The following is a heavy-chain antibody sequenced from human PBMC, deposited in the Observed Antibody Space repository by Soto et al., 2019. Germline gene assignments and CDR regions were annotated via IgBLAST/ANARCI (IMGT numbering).Heavy chain of an antibody. J-gene: IGHJ4*02. CDR3: ARGVELYWFDY. Sequence: XGPTLVNPTQTLPLTCTFSGFSLITSGVGVGWIRQPPGKALEWLALIYWNDDKRYSPSLKSRLTITKDTSKNQVVLTMTNMDPVDTATYYCARGVELYWFDYWGQGTLVTVSS. D-gene: IGHD1-7*01. CDR1: GFSLITSGVG. CDR2: IYWNDDK. V-gene: IGHV2-5*01.